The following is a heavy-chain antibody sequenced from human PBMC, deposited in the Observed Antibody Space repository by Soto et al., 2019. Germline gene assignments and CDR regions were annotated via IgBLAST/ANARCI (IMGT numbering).Heavy chain of an antibody. CDR1: GYIFTGYF. CDR2: INPNTSAT. J-gene: IGHJ6*02. Sequence: QVQLVQSGAEVKKSGASVKVSCKASGYIFTGYFIQWLRQAPGQGLEWMGWINPNTSATNYAQKFQGRVTMTRDTSLGAAYMELTSLRPDDTALYYCARITWGRDHYYSMDVWGQGTTVTVSS. CDR3: ARITWGRDHYYSMDV. D-gene: IGHD1-26*01. V-gene: IGHV1-2*02.